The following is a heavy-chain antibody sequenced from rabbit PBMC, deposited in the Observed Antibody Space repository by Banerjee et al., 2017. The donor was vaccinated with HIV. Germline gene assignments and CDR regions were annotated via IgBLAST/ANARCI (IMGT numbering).Heavy chain of an antibody. J-gene: IGHJ4*01. CDR1: GFDFSRYY. CDR3: VRDLGYAGYAAYDYAYFNL. CDR2: IEPVFGVT. Sequence: QLKESGGGLVQPGGSLKLSCKASGFDFSRYYMSWVRQAPGKGLEWIGYIEPVFGVTYYASWVNGRFTISSHNAQNMLYLQLNSLTAADTATYFCVRDLGYAGYAAYDYAYFNLWGPGTLVTVS. D-gene: IGHD7-1*01. V-gene: IGHV1S7*01.